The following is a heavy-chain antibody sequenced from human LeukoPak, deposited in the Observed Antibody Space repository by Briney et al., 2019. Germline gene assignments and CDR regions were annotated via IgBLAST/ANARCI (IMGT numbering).Heavy chain of an antibody. CDR2: INHSGST. CDR3: ARHPKSRPGDLRAFDI. J-gene: IGHJ3*02. Sequence: SETLPLTCTVSGGSISSYYWSWIRQPPGKGLEWIGEINHSGSTNYNPSLKSRVTISVDTSKNQFSLKLSSVTAADTAVYYCARHPKSRPGDLRAFDIWGQGTMVTVSS. CDR1: GGSISSYY. V-gene: IGHV4-34*01. D-gene: IGHD6-6*01.